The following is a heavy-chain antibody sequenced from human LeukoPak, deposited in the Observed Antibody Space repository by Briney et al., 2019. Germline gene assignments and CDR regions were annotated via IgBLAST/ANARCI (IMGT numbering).Heavy chain of an antibody. CDR3: ARTFGNILTGYYPDY. CDR1: GYTFTSYG. CDR2: INPNRGGT. J-gene: IGHJ4*02. V-gene: IGHV1-2*02. D-gene: IGHD3-9*01. Sequence: ASVKVSCKASGYTFTSYGISWVRQAPGQGLEWMGWINPNRGGTNYAQKFQGRVTMTRDTSISTAYMELSRLRSDDTAVYYCARTFGNILTGYYPDYWGQGTLVTVSS.